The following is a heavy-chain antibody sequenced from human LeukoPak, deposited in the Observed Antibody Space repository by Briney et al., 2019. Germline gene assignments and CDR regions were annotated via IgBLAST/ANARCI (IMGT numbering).Heavy chain of an antibody. CDR2: IYYSGST. CDR1: GGSISSGDYH. Sequence: PSETLSLTCTVSGGSISSGDYHWSWIRQPPGKGLEWIGYIYYSGSTYYNPSLKSRVTISVDTSKNQFSLKLSSVTAADTAVYYCARGDKVLLEDYGMDVWGQGTTVTVSS. CDR3: ARGDKVLLEDYGMDV. J-gene: IGHJ6*02. V-gene: IGHV4-30-4*01. D-gene: IGHD3-10*01.